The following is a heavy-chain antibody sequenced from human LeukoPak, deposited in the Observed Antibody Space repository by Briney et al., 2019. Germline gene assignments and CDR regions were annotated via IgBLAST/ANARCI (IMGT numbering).Heavy chain of an antibody. J-gene: IGHJ4*02. CDR1: EFVFSDYY. CDR2: ISDSGSTI. V-gene: IGHV3-11*01. D-gene: IGHD3-10*01. Sequence: GGSLRLSCAASEFVFSDYYMSWIRQAPGKGLEWVSYISDSGSTIYYADSVKGRFTISRDNVKNSLYLQMNGLRAEDTAGYYWAREMEGDYGSGTFFDLWGQGNMVTVSS. CDR3: AREMEGDYGSGTFFDL.